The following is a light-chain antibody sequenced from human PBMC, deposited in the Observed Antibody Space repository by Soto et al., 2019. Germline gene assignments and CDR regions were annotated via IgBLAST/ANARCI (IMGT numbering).Light chain of an antibody. CDR1: SSDIGAYNY. V-gene: IGLV2-14*01. J-gene: IGLJ1*01. CDR3: FSFTTDWTHV. Sequence: QSVLTQPASVSGSPGQSITISCTGSSSDIGAYNYVSWFQQYPGKAPKLITSEVSNRPSGVSNRFSGSKSGTAASLTISGLQTEDEADYFCFSFTTDWTHVFGTGTKVTV. CDR2: EVS.